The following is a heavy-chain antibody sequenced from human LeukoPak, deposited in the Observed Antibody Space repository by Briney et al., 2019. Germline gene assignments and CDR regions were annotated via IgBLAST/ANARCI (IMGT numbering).Heavy chain of an antibody. J-gene: IGHJ4*02. V-gene: IGHV3-49*03. D-gene: IGHD3-22*01. CDR3: TRGTDYYDSSSYYPEN. Sequence: GGSLRLSCTASGFTFADYAMSWFRQAPGKGLEWIGFIRSEAYGGTTEYAASVKGRFTSSRDDSRGIAYLQMNSLKTEDTAVYYCTRGTDYYDSSSYYPENWGQGTLVTVSS. CDR1: GFTFADYA. CDR2: IRSEAYGGTT.